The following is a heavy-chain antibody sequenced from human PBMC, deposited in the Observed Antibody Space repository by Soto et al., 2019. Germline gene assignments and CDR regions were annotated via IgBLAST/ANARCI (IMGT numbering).Heavy chain of an antibody. Sequence: SDTLSLTCTVSGGSVSSGNYYWSWIRQPPGKGLEWIGYMYYSGSTNHNPSLKSRVTISIDSSKNQFSLKLSSVTAADTAVYYCARGGDNWDDYFDHWGQGTLVTVSS. J-gene: IGHJ4*02. D-gene: IGHD1-1*01. V-gene: IGHV4-61*01. CDR2: MYYSGST. CDR1: GGSVSSGNYY. CDR3: ARGGDNWDDYFDH.